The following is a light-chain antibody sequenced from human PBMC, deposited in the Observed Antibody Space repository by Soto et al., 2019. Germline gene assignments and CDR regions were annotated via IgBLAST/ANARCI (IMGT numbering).Light chain of an antibody. V-gene: IGKV1-39*01. J-gene: IGKJ2*01. Sequence: DIQMTQSPSSLSASVGDRVTISCRASQSISNYLNWYQQKPGKAPKLLICAASSLESGVPSRFSGSRSGTDFTLTISSLQPEDFATYYCQQSYSTPYTFGQGTKLEIK. CDR1: QSISNY. CDR2: AAS. CDR3: QQSYSTPYT.